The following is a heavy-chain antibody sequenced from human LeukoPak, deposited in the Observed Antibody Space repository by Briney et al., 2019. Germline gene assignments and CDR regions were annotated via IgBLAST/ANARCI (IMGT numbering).Heavy chain of an antibody. CDR2: IWPDGSIK. D-gene: IGHD3-16*01. J-gene: IGHJ4*02. CDR1: GFPFSSYG. Sequence: GGSLRLSCTASGFPFSSYGMHWVRQAPGKGLVWVSVIWPDGSIKYYADSVKGRFTISRDNSKNTLYLQMNSLRAEGTAVYYCARDIGFGFDYWGQGTLVTVSS. V-gene: IGHV3-33*01. CDR3: ARDIGFGFDY.